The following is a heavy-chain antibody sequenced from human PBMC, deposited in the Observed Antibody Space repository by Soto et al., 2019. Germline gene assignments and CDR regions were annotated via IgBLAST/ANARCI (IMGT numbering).Heavy chain of an antibody. V-gene: IGHV4-39*01. CDR1: VGSISATNYY. CDR2: IYYSGSI. CDR3: ARHVGSFVGLNYYDLDV. D-gene: IGHD3-3*02. J-gene: IGHJ6*02. Sequence: QLQMQESGPGLMKPTETLSLTCTVSVGSISATNYYWGWIRQPPGQGLEWIGNIYYSGSIYYNPSLQSRVTISVDTSKNQFSLRLTSVTAADTAVYYCARHVGSFVGLNYYDLDVWGQGTTVTVSS.